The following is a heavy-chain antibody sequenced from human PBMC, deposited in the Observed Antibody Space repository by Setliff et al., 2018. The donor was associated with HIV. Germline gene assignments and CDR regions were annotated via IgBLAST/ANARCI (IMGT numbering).Heavy chain of an antibody. Sequence: SVKVSCKASGGTLSSYGISWVRQAPGHGLEWMGGIIPIFGTSSYAQKFQGRVTITADESTTTAYMELSSLRSEDTAFYYCARSSAGSGWLLHHFDYWGQGTLVTVS. V-gene: IGHV1-69*13. CDR3: ARSSAGSGWLLHHFDY. J-gene: IGHJ4*02. CDR1: GGTLSSYG. CDR2: IIPIFGTS. D-gene: IGHD6-19*01.